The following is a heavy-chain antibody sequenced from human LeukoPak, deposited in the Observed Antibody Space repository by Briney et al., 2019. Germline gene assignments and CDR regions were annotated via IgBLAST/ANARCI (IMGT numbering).Heavy chain of an antibody. J-gene: IGHJ3*02. CDR3: ATPYCSSLSCLDVFNI. Sequence: SETLSLTCNVSGISISDGRYYWAWIRQRPGRGLDWIGYKYYSGSAKYNPSLKSRLTISIDTPENQFSLHLSSVTAADTAIYYCATPYCSSLSCLDVFNIWGQGRMVTVSS. CDR2: KYYSGSA. CDR1: GISISDGRYY. D-gene: IGHD2-2*01. V-gene: IGHV4-31*03.